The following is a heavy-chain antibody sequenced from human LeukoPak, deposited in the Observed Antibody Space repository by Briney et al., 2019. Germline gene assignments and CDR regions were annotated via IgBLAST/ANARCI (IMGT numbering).Heavy chain of an antibody. J-gene: IGHJ5*02. D-gene: IGHD3-9*01. CDR1: GWSFSGYY. Sequence: SETLSRTCAVYGWSFSGYYWSWIRQPPGKGLEWIGEINHSGSTNYNPSLKSRVTISVDTSKNQFSLKLSPVTAADTAVYYFALYQQRTAYDILTAWGQGTLVTVSS. V-gene: IGHV4-34*01. CDR2: INHSGST. CDR3: ALYQQRTAYDILTA.